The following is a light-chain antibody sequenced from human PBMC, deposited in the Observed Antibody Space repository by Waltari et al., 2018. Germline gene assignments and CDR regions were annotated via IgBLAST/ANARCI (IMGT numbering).Light chain of an antibody. CDR3: QHFDTEGY. J-gene: IGKJ3*01. V-gene: IGKV1-5*03. CDR2: QAS. CDR1: RTSSDW. Sequence: ITCRPSRTSSDWLAWYQQKPGKAPKLLIYQASTLHSGVPSRFSGSGFGTEFTLTITNVQPDDVATYYCQHFDTEGYFGPGTKVDLK.